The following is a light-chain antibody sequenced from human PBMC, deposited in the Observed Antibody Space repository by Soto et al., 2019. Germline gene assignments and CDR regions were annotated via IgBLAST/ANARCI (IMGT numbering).Light chain of an antibody. V-gene: IGKV2-30*01. CDR1: QSLVYSDGNTY. Sequence: DVLMTQSPLSLPVTLGQPASISCNSSQSLVYSDGNTYLNWFQQRPGQSPRRLIYKVSTRDSGVPDRFSGSGSDTDFTLKISRVEADDVAIYYCMQDTHWPYTFGQGTKLEIK. CDR3: MQDTHWPYT. J-gene: IGKJ2*01. CDR2: KVS.